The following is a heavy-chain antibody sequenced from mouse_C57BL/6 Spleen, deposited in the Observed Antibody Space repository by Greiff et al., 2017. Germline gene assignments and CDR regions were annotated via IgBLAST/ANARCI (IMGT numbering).Heavy chain of an antibody. D-gene: IGHD2-4*01. CDR2: ISYDGSN. CDR3: ARADYDGYFDV. CDR1: GYSITSGYY. Sequence: EVQRVESGPGLVKPSQSLSLTCSVTGYSITSGYYWNWIRQFPGNKLEWMGYISYDGSNNYNPSLKNRISITRDTSKNQFFLKLNSVTTEDTATYYCARADYDGYFDVWGTGTTVTVSS. V-gene: IGHV3-6*01. J-gene: IGHJ1*03.